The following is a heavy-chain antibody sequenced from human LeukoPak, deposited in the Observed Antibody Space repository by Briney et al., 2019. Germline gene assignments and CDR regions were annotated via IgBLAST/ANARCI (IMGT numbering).Heavy chain of an antibody. CDR1: GYTFTSYG. Sequence: ASVKVSCKASGYTFTSYGISWVRQAPGQGLEWMGWISAYNGNTNYAQKLQGRVTMTTDTSTSTAYMELRSLRSDDTAVYYCARLAYCGGDCYSVLTAFSTLYCFDYWGQGTLVTVSS. CDR2: ISAYNGNT. D-gene: IGHD2-21*01. V-gene: IGHV1-18*01. J-gene: IGHJ4*02. CDR3: ARLAYCGGDCYSVLTAFSTLYCFDY.